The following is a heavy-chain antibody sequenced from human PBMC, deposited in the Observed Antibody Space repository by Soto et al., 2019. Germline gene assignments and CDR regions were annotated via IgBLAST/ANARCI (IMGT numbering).Heavy chain of an antibody. CDR3: ARDGCSGGSCYSGGYYYYYGMDV. D-gene: IGHD2-15*01. J-gene: IGHJ6*02. V-gene: IGHV1-69*01. CDR1: GGTFSSDA. CDR2: IIPIFGTA. Sequence: QVQLVQSGAEVKKPGSSVKVSCKASGGTFSSDAISWVRQAPGQGLEWMGGIIPIFGTANYAQKFQGRVTITADESTSTVYMELSILRSEETAVYYCARDGCSGGSCYSGGYYYYYGMDVRGQGTTVTASS.